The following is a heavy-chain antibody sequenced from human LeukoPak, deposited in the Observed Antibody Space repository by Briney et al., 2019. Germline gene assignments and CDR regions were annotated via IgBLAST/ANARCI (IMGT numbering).Heavy chain of an antibody. J-gene: IGHJ6*03. Sequence: ASVKVSCKASGYTFTSYDINWVRQAPGQGLEWMGWMNPNSGNTGYAQKFQGRVTITRNTSISTAYMELSSLRSEDTAVYYCARVVSILWWRRFYYYMDVWGKGTTVTVSS. CDR3: ARVVSILWWRRFYYYMDV. V-gene: IGHV1-8*03. D-gene: IGHD2-21*01. CDR2: MNPNSGNT. CDR1: GYTFTSYD.